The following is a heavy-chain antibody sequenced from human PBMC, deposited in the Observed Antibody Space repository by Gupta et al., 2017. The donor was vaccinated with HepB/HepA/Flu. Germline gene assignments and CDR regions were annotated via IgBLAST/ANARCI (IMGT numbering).Heavy chain of an antibody. V-gene: IGHV4-31*03. Sequence: QVQLQESGPGLVKPSQTLSLTCTVSGGSISSGGYYWSWIRQHPGKGLEWIGYIYYSGSTYYNPSLKSRVTISVDTSKNQFSLKLSSVTAADTAVYYCARGAGDSSGYYYYVFGFDYWGQGTLVTVSS. CDR2: IYYSGST. CDR1: GGSISSGGYY. CDR3: ARGAGDSSGYYYYVFGFDY. D-gene: IGHD3-22*01. J-gene: IGHJ4*02.